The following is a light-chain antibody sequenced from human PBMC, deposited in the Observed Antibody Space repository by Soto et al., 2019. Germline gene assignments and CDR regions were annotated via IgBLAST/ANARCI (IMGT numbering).Light chain of an antibody. CDR3: QPYNNWPLT. CDR2: KAS. J-gene: IGKJ4*01. CDR1: QSISSW. Sequence: DIQINQSPSNLSASVGDRVTITCRASQSISSWLAWYQQKPGKAPKLLIYKASSLESGVPSRFSGSGSGTEFTLTINSLQSEDFAVYYCQPYNNWPLTFGGGTKVDIK. V-gene: IGKV1-5*03.